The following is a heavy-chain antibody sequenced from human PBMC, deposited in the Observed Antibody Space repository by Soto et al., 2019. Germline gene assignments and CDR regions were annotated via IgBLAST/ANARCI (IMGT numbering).Heavy chain of an antibody. D-gene: IGHD3-10*01. J-gene: IGHJ3*02. CDR1: GGSFSGYY. V-gene: IGHV4-34*01. Sequence: PSETLCLTCAVYGGSFSGYYWRWIRQPPGKELEWIGEINHSGSTNYNPSLKSRVTISVDTSKDHGSLELSSVNAADTAVYYCARGRKNYYGSGSTKRDAFGSWGQGTMVTASS. CDR2: INHSGST. CDR3: ARGRKNYYGSGSTKRDAFGS.